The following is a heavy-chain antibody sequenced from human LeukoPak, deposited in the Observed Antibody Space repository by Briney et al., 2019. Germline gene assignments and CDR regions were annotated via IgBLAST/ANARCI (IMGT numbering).Heavy chain of an antibody. Sequence: PGGALRLSCAASGFTFSNYWMHWIRQAPGKGLVWVSRINSGGRSTSYADSVKGRFTISRDNDKNTLYLQMNSLRAEDTAVYFCARGTSTTFDYWGQGTLVTVSS. CDR2: INSGGRST. J-gene: IGHJ4*02. V-gene: IGHV3-74*01. CDR1: GFTFSNYW. D-gene: IGHD2/OR15-2a*01. CDR3: ARGTSTTFDY.